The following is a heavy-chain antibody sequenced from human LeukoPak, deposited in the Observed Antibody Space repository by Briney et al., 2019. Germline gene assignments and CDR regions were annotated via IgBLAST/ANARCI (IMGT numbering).Heavy chain of an antibody. CDR2: IKKDGSEK. V-gene: IGHV3-7*01. J-gene: IGHJ4*02. CDR3: ARDRAGHTDY. Sequence: GGSLRLSCAASGFTFENHWMTWLRQAPGKGLEWVANIKKDGSEKIYVDSVKGRFTISRDNAKRSVFLQMSSLRAEDTAVYYCARDRAGHTDYWGQGTLVTVSS. CDR1: GFTFENHW.